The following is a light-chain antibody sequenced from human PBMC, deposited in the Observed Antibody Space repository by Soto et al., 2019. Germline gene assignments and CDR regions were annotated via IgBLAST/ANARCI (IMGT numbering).Light chain of an antibody. CDR3: NSYTSSSTYV. J-gene: IGLJ1*01. V-gene: IGLV2-14*03. Sequence: LTQPASVSGSPGQSITISCTGTSSDVGGYNYVSWYQQHPGKAPKLMIYDVSDRPSGVSNRFSGSKSGNTASLTISGLQAEDEADYYCNSYTSSSTYVFGTGTKVTVL. CDR1: SSDVGGYNY. CDR2: DVS.